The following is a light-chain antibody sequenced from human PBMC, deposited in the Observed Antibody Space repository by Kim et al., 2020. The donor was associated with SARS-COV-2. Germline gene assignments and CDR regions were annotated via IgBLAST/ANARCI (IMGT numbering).Light chain of an antibody. CDR1: QSLVYSDGNIY. CDR2: KVS. Sequence: PASSSCGSSQSLVYSDGNIYLNWFHQRPGQAPRRLIYKVSNRDSGVPYRFSGSGSGTDFTLQISRVEAEDVGVYYCMHGTHWPFTFGPGTKVDIK. V-gene: IGKV2-30*01. CDR3: MHGTHWPFT. J-gene: IGKJ3*01.